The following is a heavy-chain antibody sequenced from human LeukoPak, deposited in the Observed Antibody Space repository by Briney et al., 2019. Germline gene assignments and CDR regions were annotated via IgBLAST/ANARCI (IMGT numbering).Heavy chain of an antibody. CDR2: IYYSGST. V-gene: IGHV4-31*03. CDR1: SGSITSGGYY. Sequence: SQTLSLTCTVSSGSITSGGYYWNWIRQHPGKGLEWIGYIYYSGSTFYNPSLKSRVTMSVDTSKNQFSLKLRSVTAADTAVYYCARAPKGMTTVRYYYYYYMDVWGKGTTVTVSS. J-gene: IGHJ6*03. D-gene: IGHD4-11*01. CDR3: ARAPKGMTTVRYYYYYYMDV.